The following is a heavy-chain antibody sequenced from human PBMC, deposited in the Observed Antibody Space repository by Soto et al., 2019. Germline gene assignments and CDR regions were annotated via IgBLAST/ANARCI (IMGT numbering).Heavy chain of an antibody. D-gene: IGHD5-18*01. J-gene: IGHJ4*02. V-gene: IGHV4-39*01. CDR2: IYYSGST. Sequence: SETLSLTCAVSGGSIASSSYYWGWIRQPPGKGLEWIGSIYYSGSTFYNPSLKSRVTISVDTSNNQFSLRLNSVTAADTAVYYCARGWVQLWSSVDYWGQGTLVT. CDR1: GGSIASSSYY. CDR3: ARGWVQLWSSVDY.